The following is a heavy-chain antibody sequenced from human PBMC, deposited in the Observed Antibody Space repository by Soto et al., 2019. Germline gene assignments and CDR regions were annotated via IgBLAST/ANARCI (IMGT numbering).Heavy chain of an antibody. V-gene: IGHV4-39*07. CDR2: IYYSGTT. D-gene: IGHD2-21*01. CDR1: GGSISSSSYY. Sequence: SETLSLTCTVSGGSISSSSYYWGWIRQPPGKGLEWIGSIYYSGTTYYNPSLKSRVTMSLETSKNHFSLKLSSVTAADTAVYYCARNGDNYSRGVFDYWGQGSLVTVSS. J-gene: IGHJ4*02. CDR3: ARNGDNYSRGVFDY.